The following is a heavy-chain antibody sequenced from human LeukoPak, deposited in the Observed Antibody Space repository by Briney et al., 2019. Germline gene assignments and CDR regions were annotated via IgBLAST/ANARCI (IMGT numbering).Heavy chain of an antibody. CDR3: ARGVRWLQLSYFDY. V-gene: IGHV4-31*03. Sequence: SETLSLTCTVPGGSISSGVYYWNWIRHHPWKGLEWIGYIYYSESTYYNPALKSRVTISVDTSKNQFSLKLSSVTAADTAVYYCARGVRWLQLSYFDYWGQGTLVTVSS. D-gene: IGHD5-24*01. J-gene: IGHJ4*02. CDR1: GGSISSGVYY. CDR2: IYYSEST.